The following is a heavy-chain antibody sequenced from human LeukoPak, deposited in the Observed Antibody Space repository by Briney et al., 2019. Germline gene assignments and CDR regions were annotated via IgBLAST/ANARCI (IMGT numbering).Heavy chain of an antibody. CDR1: GFAFSSYA. J-gene: IGHJ4*02. CDR3: ARVSSDDSSGYPDY. V-gene: IGHV3-30-3*01. CDR2: ISYDGSNK. D-gene: IGHD3-22*01. Sequence: PGGSLRLSCAASGFAFSSYAVHWVRQAPGKGLEWVAVISYDGSNKYYADSVKGRFTISRDNSKNTLYLQMNSLRAEDTAVYYCARVSSDDSSGYPDYWGQGTLVTVSS.